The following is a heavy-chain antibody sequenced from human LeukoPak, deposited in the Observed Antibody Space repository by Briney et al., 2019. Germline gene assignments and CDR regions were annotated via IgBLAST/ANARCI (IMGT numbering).Heavy chain of an antibody. CDR3: ARNSNKYSGGSPLGAIDI. V-gene: IGHV4-31*03. D-gene: IGHD2-15*01. CDR2: IYYSGRT. J-gene: IGHJ3*02. CDR1: GGSISSGGYY. Sequence: SQTLSLACTVSGGSISSGGYYWSWIRQHPGKGLEWIGYIYYSGRTYYNPSLKSRVTISVDTSKNQFSLKLSSVTAADTAVYYCARNSNKYSGGSPLGAIDIWGQGTMVTVSP.